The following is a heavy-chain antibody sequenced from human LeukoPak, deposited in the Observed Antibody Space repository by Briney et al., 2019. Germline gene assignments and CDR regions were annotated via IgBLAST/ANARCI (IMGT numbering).Heavy chain of an antibody. CDR2: IIPNRGNT. CDR1: GGTSNSQA. Sequence: ASVKVSCKASGGTSNSQAILGVRPPAAQGLEWMGRIIPNRGNTNRAQNFQDRVTLTADKSTNTAYMELTSPTSDDTAGYYCATTNDGGGYQWGDFFDFWGEGTLVTVSS. CDR3: ATTNDGGGYQWGDFFDF. V-gene: IGHV1-69*04. D-gene: IGHD3-16*02. J-gene: IGHJ4*02.